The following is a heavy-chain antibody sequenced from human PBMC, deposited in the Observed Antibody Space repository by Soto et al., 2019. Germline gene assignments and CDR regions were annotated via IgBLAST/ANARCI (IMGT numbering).Heavy chain of an antibody. V-gene: IGHV3-73*01. Sequence: GGSLRLSCAASGFTFSGSAMHWVRQASGKGLEWVGRIRSKANSYATAYAASVKGRFTISRDDSKKTAYLQMNSLKTEDMAVYYCTRRRDIVVVPAAMRHYYYGMDVWGQGTTVTVSS. J-gene: IGHJ6*02. CDR2: IRSKANSYAT. CDR1: GFTFSGSA. D-gene: IGHD2-2*01. CDR3: TRRRDIVVVPAAMRHYYYGMDV.